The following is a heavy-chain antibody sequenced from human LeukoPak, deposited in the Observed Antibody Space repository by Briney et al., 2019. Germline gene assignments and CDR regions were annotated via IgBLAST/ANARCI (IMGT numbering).Heavy chain of an antibody. V-gene: IGHV3-7*01. CDR2: IKQDGSEK. Sequence: GASLRLSCAPSGRPFSNFRLNWVRQAPGKGLERVANIKQDGSEKYYVDSVRDRCTISRDNAKNSLYLQMNSLRAEDTAVYYCARGILTPQGYWGQGTLLTVSS. CDR3: ARGILTPQGY. CDR1: GRPFSNFR. D-gene: IGHD1-14*01. J-gene: IGHJ4*02.